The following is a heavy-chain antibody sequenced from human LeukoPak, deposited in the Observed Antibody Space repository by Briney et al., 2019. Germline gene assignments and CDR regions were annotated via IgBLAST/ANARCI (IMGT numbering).Heavy chain of an antibody. CDR3: ARDDDSSGYCL. Sequence: SETLSLTCTVSGGSISSYYWSWIRQPPGKGLEWIGYIYYSGSTNYNPSLKSRVTMSVDTSKNQFSLKLSSVTAADTAVYYCARDDDSSGYCLWGQGTLVTVSS. V-gene: IGHV4-59*12. CDR2: IYYSGST. CDR1: GGSISSYY. D-gene: IGHD3-22*01. J-gene: IGHJ4*02.